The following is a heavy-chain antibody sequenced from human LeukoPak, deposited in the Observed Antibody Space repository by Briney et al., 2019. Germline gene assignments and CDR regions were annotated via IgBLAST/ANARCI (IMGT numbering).Heavy chain of an antibody. D-gene: IGHD3-9*01. CDR3: ARDPSVYYDILTGYFDY. V-gene: IGHV3-74*01. CDR2: INSDGSST. Sequence: GGSLRLSCAASGFTFSNYRMHWVRQAPGKGLVWVSRINSDGSSTSYADSVKGRFTISRDNAKNTLYLQMNSLRAEDTAVYYCARDPSVYYDILTGYFDYWGQGTLVTVSS. J-gene: IGHJ4*02. CDR1: GFTFSNYR.